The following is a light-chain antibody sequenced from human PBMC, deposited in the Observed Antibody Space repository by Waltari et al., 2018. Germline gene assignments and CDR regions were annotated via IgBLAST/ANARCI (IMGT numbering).Light chain of an antibody. J-gene: IGLJ2*01. CDR2: DVT. CDR1: NSNVGGFNY. Sequence: QSALTQPASVSGSPGQSITISCTGTNSNVGGFNYVSWYQQHPGKAPKLIIYDVTQRPPGVSDRFSGTKAGNMASLTISGLQADDEADYHCCSYSGSSTSVVLGGGTKLTVL. V-gene: IGLV2-14*03. CDR3: CSYSGSSTSVV.